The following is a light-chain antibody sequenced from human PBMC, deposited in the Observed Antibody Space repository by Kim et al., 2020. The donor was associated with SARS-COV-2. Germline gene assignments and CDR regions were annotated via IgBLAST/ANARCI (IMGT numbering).Light chain of an antibody. CDR3: QAWDSSTWV. V-gene: IGLV3-1*01. J-gene: IGLJ3*02. CDR2: QDS. CDR1: NLGDKY. Sequence: SVPPGQTASITCSGDNLGDKYACWYQQKPGQSPVLVIHQDSKRPSGIPARFSGSNSGNTATLTISGTQPMDEADYYCQAWDSSTWVFGGGTQLTVL.